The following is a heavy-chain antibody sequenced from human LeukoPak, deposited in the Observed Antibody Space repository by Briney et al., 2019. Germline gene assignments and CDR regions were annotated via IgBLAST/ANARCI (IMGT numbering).Heavy chain of an antibody. Sequence: SETLSLTCTVSGGFISSGGYYWSWIRQHPGKGLEWIGYIYYSGSTYYNPSLKSRVTISVDASKNQFSLKLSSVTAADTAVYYCARGLSGYGDPLDYWGQGTLVTVSS. CDR2: IYYSGST. CDR1: GGFISSGGYY. V-gene: IGHV4-31*03. J-gene: IGHJ4*02. D-gene: IGHD4-17*01. CDR3: ARGLSGYGDPLDY.